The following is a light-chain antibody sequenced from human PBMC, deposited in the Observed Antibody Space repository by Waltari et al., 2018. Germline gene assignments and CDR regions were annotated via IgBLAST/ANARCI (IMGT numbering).Light chain of an antibody. CDR1: QSVCSY. CDR2: DAS. CDR3: QQRNIWPNT. J-gene: IGKJ2*01. Sequence: EIVLTQSPATLSLSPGERATLSCRASQSVCSYLAWYQQKPGQAPRLLIYDASSRATGVPARFSGSGSGTEFTLTISSLEPEDFAVFYCQQRNIWPNTFGQGTKLEIK. V-gene: IGKV3-11*01.